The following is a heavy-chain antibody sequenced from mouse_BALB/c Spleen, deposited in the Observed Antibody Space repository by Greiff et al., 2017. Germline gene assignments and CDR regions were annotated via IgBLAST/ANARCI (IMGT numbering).Heavy chain of an antibody. V-gene: IGHV1-39*01. CDR2: INPYYGST. CDR3: ATGGSTMEFAY. J-gene: IGHJ3*01. D-gene: IGHD2-1*01. CDR1: GYSFTDYI. Sequence: EVQLQQTGPELVKPGASVKISCKASGYSFTDYIMLWVKQSHGKSLEWIGNINPYYGSTSYNLKFKGKATLTVDKSSSTAYMQLNSLTSEDSAVYYCATGGSTMEFAYWGQGTLVTVSA.